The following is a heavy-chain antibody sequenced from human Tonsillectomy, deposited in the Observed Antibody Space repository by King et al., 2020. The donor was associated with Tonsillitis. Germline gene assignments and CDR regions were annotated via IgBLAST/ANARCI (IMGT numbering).Heavy chain of an antibody. J-gene: IGHJ4*02. CDR3: ARVGAVACTRFEY. V-gene: IGHV3-11*01. D-gene: IGHD1-26*01. Sequence: VQLVESGGGLVKPGGSLRLSCAASGFTFSDYYMTWIRQAPGKGLEWISYISNGGSTMYYADSVKGRFTISRDNAKNSLYLQINTLRAEDTAVYFCARVGAVACTRFEYLGQGTLVTVSS. CDR2: ISNGGSTM. CDR1: GFTFSDYY.